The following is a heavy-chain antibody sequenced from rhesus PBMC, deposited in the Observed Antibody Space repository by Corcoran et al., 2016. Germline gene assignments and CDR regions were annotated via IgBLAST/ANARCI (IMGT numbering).Heavy chain of an antibody. V-gene: IGHV4-169*02. CDR1: GGSIRSSY. Sequence: QLQLQESGPGLVKPSETLSVTCAVSGGSIRSSYWSWIRQAPGKGLEWIGYIYGSGSSTNYNPSLKSRVTLSVDTSKNQLSLKLSSVTTADTAVYYCARDRYSGSWNDAFDFWGQGLRVTVSS. D-gene: IGHD6-25*01. CDR3: ARDRYSGSWNDAFDF. J-gene: IGHJ3*01. CDR2: IYGSGSST.